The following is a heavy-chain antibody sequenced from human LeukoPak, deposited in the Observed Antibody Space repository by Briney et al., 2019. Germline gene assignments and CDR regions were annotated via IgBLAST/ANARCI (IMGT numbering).Heavy chain of an antibody. CDR1: GGSISSYY. CDR2: IYYSGST. CDR3: ASRDYGDYGNGAFDI. J-gene: IGHJ3*02. V-gene: IGHV4-59*01. D-gene: IGHD4-17*01. Sequence: PSETLSLTCTVSGGSISSYYWSWIRQPPGKGLEWIGYIYYSGSTNYNPSLKSRVTISVDTSKNQFSLKLSSVTAADTAVYYCASRDYGDYGNGAFDIWGQGTMATVSS.